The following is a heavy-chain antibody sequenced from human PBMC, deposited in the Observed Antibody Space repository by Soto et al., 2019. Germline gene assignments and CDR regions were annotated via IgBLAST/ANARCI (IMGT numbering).Heavy chain of an antibody. V-gene: IGHV3-66*01. CDR2: IYSGGST. J-gene: IGHJ3*02. CDR1: GSTVRITY. Sequence: EVQLVESGGGLVKLGGSLGLPWPASGSTVRITYMNWVPQPPGRGWEWASVIYSGGSTYYADSVRGRFTISRDNSKNTLYLQMNSLRAEDTAVYYCARGGSITMTTDAFDIWGQGTMVTVSS. D-gene: IGHD3-22*01. CDR3: ARGGSITMTTDAFDI.